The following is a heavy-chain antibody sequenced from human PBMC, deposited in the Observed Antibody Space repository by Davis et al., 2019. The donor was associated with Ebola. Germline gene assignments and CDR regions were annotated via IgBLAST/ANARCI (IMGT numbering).Heavy chain of an antibody. CDR1: GFTFSSYN. J-gene: IGHJ4*02. Sequence: GGSLRLSCAASGFTFSSYNMNWVRQAPGKGLEWVSSITTSSGNIYYADSVKGRFTISRDNAKNSLYLQMNSLRAEDTAVYYCARSSVWGQGTLVTVSS. CDR2: ITTSSGNI. CDR3: ARSSV. V-gene: IGHV3-21*01.